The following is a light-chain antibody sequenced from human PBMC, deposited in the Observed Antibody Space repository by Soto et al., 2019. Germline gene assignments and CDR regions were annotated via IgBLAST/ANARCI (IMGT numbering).Light chain of an antibody. Sequence: DLQMPQSPSSLSASVGDRVTIPCQASQDISNYLNWYQQKPGKAPKLLIYDASNLETGVPSRFIGSGSGTDFTFTISSLQPEDSATYYCQQYDNLPLTFGGGTKVEIK. CDR2: DAS. CDR3: QQYDNLPLT. V-gene: IGKV1-33*01. CDR1: QDISNY. J-gene: IGKJ4*01.